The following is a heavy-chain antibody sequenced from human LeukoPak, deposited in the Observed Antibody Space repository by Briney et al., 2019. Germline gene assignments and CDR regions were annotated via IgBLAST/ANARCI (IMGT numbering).Heavy chain of an antibody. Sequence: ASVKVSCKASGYTFTNYYLHWVRQAPGQGLEWMGIINPSGGRTTYAQKFQGRVTMTRDMSTSTVYMELSSLRSEDTAVYYCASGRVYSTFDYWGQGTLVTVSS. CDR1: GYTFTNYY. V-gene: IGHV1-46*01. CDR3: ASGRVYSTFDY. J-gene: IGHJ4*02. CDR2: INPSGGRT. D-gene: IGHD4-11*01.